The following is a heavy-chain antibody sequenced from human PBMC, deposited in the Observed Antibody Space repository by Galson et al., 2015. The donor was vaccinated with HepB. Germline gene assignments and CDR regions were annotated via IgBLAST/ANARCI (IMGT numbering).Heavy chain of an antibody. Sequence: SLRLSCAASGFSFSTYGMHWVRQAPGKGLEWVAVIWYDGSDKYYADSVKGRFTISRDNSKNTLYLQMNSLRAEDTAVYYCARENTHNWFDPWGQGTLVTVSS. J-gene: IGHJ5*02. CDR1: GFSFSTYG. V-gene: IGHV3-33*01. CDR3: ARENTHNWFDP. CDR2: IWYDGSDK.